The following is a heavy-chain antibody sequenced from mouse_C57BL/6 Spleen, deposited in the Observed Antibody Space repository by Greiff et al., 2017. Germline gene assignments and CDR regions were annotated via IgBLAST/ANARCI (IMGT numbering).Heavy chain of an antibody. V-gene: IGHV1-54*01. Sequence: QVQLQQSGAELVRPGTSVKVSCKASGYAFTNYLIEWVKQRPGQGLEWIGVINPGSGGTNYNEKFKGKATLTADKSSSTACMQLSSLTSEDSAVYFCARRYLDFDYWGQGTTLTVSS. CDR2: INPGSGGT. CDR3: ARRYLDFDY. CDR1: GYAFTNYL. D-gene: IGHD1-1*01. J-gene: IGHJ2*01.